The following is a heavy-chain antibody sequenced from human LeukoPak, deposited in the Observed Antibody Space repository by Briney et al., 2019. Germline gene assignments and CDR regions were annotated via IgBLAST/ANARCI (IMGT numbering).Heavy chain of an antibody. V-gene: IGHV6-1*01. CDR1: GDSVSSNSAA. J-gene: IGHJ2*01. Sequence: QSGPGLVKPSQTLSLTCAISGDSVSSNSAAWYWIRQSPSRGLEWLGRTYYRSKWYNDYAVSVKSRITINPDTSKNQFSLKLTSVTAADTAVYYCATPKWGRGYWYFDLWGRGTLVTVSS. D-gene: IGHD7-27*01. CDR2: TYYRSKWYN. CDR3: ATPKWGRGYWYFDL.